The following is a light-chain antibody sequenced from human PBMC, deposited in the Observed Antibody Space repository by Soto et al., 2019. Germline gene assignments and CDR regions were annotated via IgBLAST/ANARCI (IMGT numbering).Light chain of an antibody. CDR3: SSYAGSSNV. CDR2: EVS. Sequence: QPVLTQPASVSGSPGQSITISCTGTSSDVGAYKYVSWYQQHPGKAPKLMIYEVSNRPSGVSNRFSGSKSGNTASVTISGLQAEDEADYYCSSYAGSSNVFGTGTKLTVL. J-gene: IGLJ1*01. V-gene: IGLV2-14*01. CDR1: SSDVGAYKY.